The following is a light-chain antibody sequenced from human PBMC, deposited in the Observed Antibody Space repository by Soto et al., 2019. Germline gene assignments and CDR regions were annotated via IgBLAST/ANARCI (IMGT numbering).Light chain of an antibody. J-gene: IGKJ5*01. CDR3: QQSGSSPT. V-gene: IGKV3-20*01. CDR1: QSVSRSY. Sequence: EIVLTHSPGTLSLSPGERATLSCRASQSVSRSYLAWYQQKPGQAPRLLIYGASSRATGIPDRFSGSGSGTDFTLTISRLEPEDFAVYYCQQSGSSPTFGQGTRLEIK. CDR2: GAS.